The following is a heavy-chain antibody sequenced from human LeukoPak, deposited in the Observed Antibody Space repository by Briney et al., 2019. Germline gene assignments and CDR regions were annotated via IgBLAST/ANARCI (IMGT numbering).Heavy chain of an antibody. CDR3: ARGAISSIAARPYYGVDV. CDR1: GFTFSSYS. CDR2: ISSSSSTI. D-gene: IGHD6-6*01. Sequence: GGSLRLSCAASGFTFSSYSMNWVRQAPGKGLEWVSYISSSSSTIYYADSVKGRFTISRDNAKNSLYLQMDSLRDEDTAVYYCARGAISSIAARPYYGVDVWGQGTTVTVSS. V-gene: IGHV3-48*02. J-gene: IGHJ6*02.